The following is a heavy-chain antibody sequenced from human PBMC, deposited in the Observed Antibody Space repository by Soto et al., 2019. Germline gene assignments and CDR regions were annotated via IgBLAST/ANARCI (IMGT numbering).Heavy chain of an antibody. D-gene: IGHD1-20*01. Sequence: QVQLQQWGAGLLKPSETLSLTCAVYGGSFSGYYWSWIRQPPGKGMEWIGEINHSGSTNYNPSLKSRVTISVDTSKKQFSLKLSSVTAADTAVYYCAISLPGINRSTSIDYWGQGTLVTVSS. CDR2: INHSGST. V-gene: IGHV4-34*01. CDR3: AISLPGINRSTSIDY. J-gene: IGHJ4*02. CDR1: GGSFSGYY.